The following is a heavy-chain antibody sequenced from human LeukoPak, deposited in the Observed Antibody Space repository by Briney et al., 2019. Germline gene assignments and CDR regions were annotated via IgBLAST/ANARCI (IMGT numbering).Heavy chain of an antibody. Sequence: GGSLRLSCAASGFTFDDYAMHWVRQAPGKGLEWVSAISGSGGSTYYADSVKGRFTISRDNSKNTLYLQMNSLRAEDTAVYYCAKKGIGCSSTSCYHPYYFDYWGQGTLVTVSS. J-gene: IGHJ4*02. V-gene: IGHV3-23*01. CDR1: GFTFDDYA. CDR3: AKKGIGCSSTSCYHPYYFDY. CDR2: ISGSGGST. D-gene: IGHD2-2*01.